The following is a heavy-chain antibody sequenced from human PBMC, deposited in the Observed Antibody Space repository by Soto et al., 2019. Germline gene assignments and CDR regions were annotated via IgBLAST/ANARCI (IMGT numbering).Heavy chain of an antibody. Sequence: NASETLSLTCNVSGGSMTSHYWGWIRQPPGKGLEYIGYSYYSGSTTYNPSLKSRVTISVDTSKNQFSLKVRSVTPADTAVYYCARGSGSLGYYFDYWGQGTLVTVSS. D-gene: IGHD1-26*01. CDR2: SYYSGST. V-gene: IGHV4-59*11. CDR1: GGSMTSHY. CDR3: ARGSGSLGYYFDY. J-gene: IGHJ4*02.